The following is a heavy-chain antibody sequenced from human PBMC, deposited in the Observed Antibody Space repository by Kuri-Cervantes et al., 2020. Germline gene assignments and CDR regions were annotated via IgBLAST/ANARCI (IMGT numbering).Heavy chain of an antibody. CDR1: GGYTGYY. D-gene: IGHD6-13*01. CDR2: INYSGST. J-gene: IGHJ4*02. V-gene: IGHV4-59*01. Sequence: GSLRLSCAVYGGYTGYYWSWIRQPPGKGLEWIGYINYSGSTNYNPSLRSRVTMSVDTSKNQISLKLSSVTAADTAVYYCARDSSWYIYWGQGALVTVSS. CDR3: ARDSSWYIY.